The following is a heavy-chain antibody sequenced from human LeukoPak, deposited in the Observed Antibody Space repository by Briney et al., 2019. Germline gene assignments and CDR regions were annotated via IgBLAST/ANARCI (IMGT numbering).Heavy chain of an antibody. Sequence: SETLSLTCTVSGYSISSGYYWGWIRQPPGKGLEWIGSIYHSRSTYYNPSLKSRVTISVDTSKNQFSLKLSSVTAADTAVYYCARPQYCSGGSCYGNNWFDPWGQGTLVTVSS. V-gene: IGHV4-38-2*02. CDR3: ARPQYCSGGSCYGNNWFDP. D-gene: IGHD2-15*01. CDR2: IYHSRST. CDR1: GYSISSGYY. J-gene: IGHJ5*02.